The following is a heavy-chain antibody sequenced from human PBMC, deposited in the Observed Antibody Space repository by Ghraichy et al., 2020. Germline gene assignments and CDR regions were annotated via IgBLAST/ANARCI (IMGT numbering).Heavy chain of an antibody. CDR1: GFTFSSYA. D-gene: IGHD2-8*02. Sequence: GSLRLSCAASGFTFSSYAMSWVRQAPGKGLEWVSGISNSGDSTYYADSVKGRFTISRDNSKNTLFLQVSTLRAEDTAVYYCAKDCTGGACPLNWFDPWGQGTLVTVSS. J-gene: IGHJ5*02. CDR3: AKDCTGGACPLNWFDP. V-gene: IGHV3-23*01. CDR2: ISNSGDST.